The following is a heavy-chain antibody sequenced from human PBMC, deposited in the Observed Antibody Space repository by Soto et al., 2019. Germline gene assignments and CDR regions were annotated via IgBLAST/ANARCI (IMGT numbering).Heavy chain of an antibody. J-gene: IGHJ6*02. CDR1: VGTFINYA. CDR2: ILPVFGTT. CDR3: ARVQWQPIRKYNYGLDV. Sequence: GASVNVSSKASVGTFINYAISWVRQAPGQGLEWMGGILPVFGTTNYARKFQGRVSITADESTNTAYMELSSLRSEDTAVYFCARVQWQPIRKYNYGLDVCGQGTTVTVSS. D-gene: IGHD6-19*01. V-gene: IGHV1-69*13.